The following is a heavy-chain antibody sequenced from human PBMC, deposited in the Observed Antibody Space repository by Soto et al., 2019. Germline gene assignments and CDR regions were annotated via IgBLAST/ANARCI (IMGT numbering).Heavy chain of an antibody. V-gene: IGHV3-23*01. CDR3: AKEYCSSTSCYWADRYAYYMDV. D-gene: IGHD2-2*01. Sequence: GGSLRLSCAASGFTFSSYAMSWVRQAPGKGLEWVSAISGSGGSTYYADSVKGRFTISRDNSKNTLYLQMNSLRAEGTAVYYCAKEYCSSTSCYWADRYAYYMDVWGKGTTVTVSS. J-gene: IGHJ6*03. CDR1: GFTFSSYA. CDR2: ISGSGGST.